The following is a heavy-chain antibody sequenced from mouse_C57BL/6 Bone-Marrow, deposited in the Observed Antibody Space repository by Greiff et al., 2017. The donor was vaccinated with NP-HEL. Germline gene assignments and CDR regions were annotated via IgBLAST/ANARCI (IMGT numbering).Heavy chain of an antibody. CDR2: IYPGGGYT. D-gene: IGHD1-1*01. CDR3: ARGDYYGSSSSWFAY. Sequence: VQLQQSGAELVRPGTSVKMSCKASGYTFTNYWIGWAKQRPGHGLEWIGDIYPGGGYTNYNEKFKGKATLPADKSSSTAYMQFSSLTSEDSAIYYCARGDYYGSSSSWFAYWGQGTLVTVSA. J-gene: IGHJ3*01. CDR1: GYTFTNYW. V-gene: IGHV1-63*01.